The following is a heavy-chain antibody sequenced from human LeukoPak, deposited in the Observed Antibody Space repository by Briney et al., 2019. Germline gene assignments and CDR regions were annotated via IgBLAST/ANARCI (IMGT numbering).Heavy chain of an antibody. CDR3: ARIPRRYYYDSSGYFDY. CDR1: GYTFTSYG. V-gene: IGHV1-18*01. J-gene: IGHJ4*02. CDR2: ISAYNGNT. D-gene: IGHD3-22*01. Sequence: GAPVKVSCKASGYTFTSYGISWVRQAPGQGLEWMGWISAYNGNTNYAQKLQGRVTMTTDTSTSTAYMELRSLRSDDTAVYYCARIPRRYYYDSSGYFDYWGQGTLVTVSS.